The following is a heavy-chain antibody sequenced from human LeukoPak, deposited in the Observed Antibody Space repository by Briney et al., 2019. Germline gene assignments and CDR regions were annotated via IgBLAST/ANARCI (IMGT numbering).Heavy chain of an antibody. CDR1: GFTFSSNY. V-gene: IGHV3-53*01. CDR2: IYSGGST. D-gene: IGHD3-3*01. J-gene: IGHJ4*02. CDR3: AKLVTIFGVLSPSDY. Sequence: PGGSLRLSCAASGFTFSSNYMSWVRRAPGKGLEWVSVIYSGGSTYYADSVKGRFTISRDNSKNTLYLQMNSLRAEDTAVYYCAKLVTIFGVLSPSDYWGPGTLVTVSS.